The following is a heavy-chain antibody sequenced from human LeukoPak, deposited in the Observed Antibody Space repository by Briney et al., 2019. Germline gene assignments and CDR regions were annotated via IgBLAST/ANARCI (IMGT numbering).Heavy chain of an antibody. CDR3: ARQHCSSTSCYRDWFDP. CDR1: GGSISSHS. CDR2: IYYSGST. V-gene: IGHV4-59*11. Sequence: PSETLSLTCTVSGGSISSHSWSWIRQPPGKGLEWIGYIYYSGSTNYNPSLKSRVTISVDTSKNQFSLKLTSVTAADTAVYYCARQHCSSTSCYRDWFDPWGQGALVTVPS. J-gene: IGHJ5*02. D-gene: IGHD2-2*01.